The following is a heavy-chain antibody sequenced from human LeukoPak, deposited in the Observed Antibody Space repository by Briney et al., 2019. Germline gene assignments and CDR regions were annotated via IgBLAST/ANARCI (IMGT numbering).Heavy chain of an antibody. Sequence: PSETLSLTCTVSGGSISSSSYYCRWLRQPPGTGLESIGSIYYSGSPYYNPSLKSRVTISVDTSKNQFALKLSFVTAADTAVYYCASYDSSGYGLDAFDIWGQGTMVTVSS. V-gene: IGHV4-39*01. CDR1: GGSISSSSYY. D-gene: IGHD3-22*01. CDR2: IYYSGSP. J-gene: IGHJ3*02. CDR3: ASYDSSGYGLDAFDI.